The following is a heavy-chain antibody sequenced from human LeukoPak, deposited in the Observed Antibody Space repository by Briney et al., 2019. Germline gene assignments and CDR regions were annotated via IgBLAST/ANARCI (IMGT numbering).Heavy chain of an antibody. D-gene: IGHD1-26*01. CDR2: VVPILGVA. Sequence: SVKVSCKASGGSFNSYSISWIRQAPGQGLECMGRVVPILGVANYAQKFQGRVTITADKSTSTAYMELSSLRSEDTAVYYCARDGSGIVGAAWGQGTLVTVSS. CDR3: ARDGSGIVGAA. J-gene: IGHJ4*02. V-gene: IGHV1-69*04. CDR1: GGSFNSYS.